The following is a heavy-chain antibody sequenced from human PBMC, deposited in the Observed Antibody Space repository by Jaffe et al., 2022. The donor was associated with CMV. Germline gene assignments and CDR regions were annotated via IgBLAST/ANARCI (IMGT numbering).Heavy chain of an antibody. CDR2: IYPGDSDT. Sequence: EVQLVQSGAEVKKPGESLKISCKGSGYSFTSYWIGWVRQMPGKGLEWMGIIYPGDSDTRYSPSFQGQVTISADKSISTAYLQWSSLKASDTAMYYCARDHDYGDQAYYYYGMDVWGQGTTVTVSS. CDR1: GYSFTSYW. CDR3: ARDHDYGDQAYYYYGMDV. V-gene: IGHV5-51*01. J-gene: IGHJ6*02. D-gene: IGHD4-17*01.